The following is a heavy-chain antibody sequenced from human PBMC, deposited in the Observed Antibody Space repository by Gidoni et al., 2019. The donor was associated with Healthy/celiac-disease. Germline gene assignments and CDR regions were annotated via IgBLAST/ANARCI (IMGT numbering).Heavy chain of an antibody. D-gene: IGHD1-26*01. Sequence: EVQLVESGGVVVQPGGSLRLSCAASGFTFDDYGMHWVRQAPGKGLEWVSLISWDGDSTYYADSVKGRFTISRDNSKNSLYLQINSLRAEDTALYYCARALVGTTHYYGMDVWGQGTTVTVSS. J-gene: IGHJ6*02. CDR1: GFTFDDYG. CDR3: ARALVGTTHYYGMDV. V-gene: IGHV3-43D*04. CDR2: ISWDGDST.